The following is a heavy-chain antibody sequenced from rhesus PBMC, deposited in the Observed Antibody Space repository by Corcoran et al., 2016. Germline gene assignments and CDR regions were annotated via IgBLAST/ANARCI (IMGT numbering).Heavy chain of an antibody. CDR2: ISYSGST. J-gene: IGHJ4*01. CDR3: ARALYSGSWGTYYFDY. Sequence: QLQLQESGPGLVKPSETLSLTCAVSGYSISSGYGWSWIRQPPGKGLEWIGYISYSGSTSYNPSLKSRFIISRDTSKNQFYLKLSSVTAADTAVYYCARALYSGSWGTYYFDYWGQGVLVTVSS. V-gene: IGHV4-122*02. CDR1: GYSISSGYG. D-gene: IGHD6-25*01.